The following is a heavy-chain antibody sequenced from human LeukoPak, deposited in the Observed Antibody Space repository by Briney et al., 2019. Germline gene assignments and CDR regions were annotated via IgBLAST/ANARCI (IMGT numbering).Heavy chain of an antibody. J-gene: IGHJ4*02. Sequence: PGRSLRLSCAASGFTFSSYAMHWGRQAPGKGLEWVAVISYDGSNKYYADSVKGRFTISRDNSKNTMYLQMNSLRPEDTAVYYCATSGPDFGGVIVHFHYWGQGTLVTVSS. CDR1: GFTFSSYA. V-gene: IGHV3-30*14. D-gene: IGHD3-16*02. CDR2: ISYDGSNK. CDR3: ATSGPDFGGVIVHFHY.